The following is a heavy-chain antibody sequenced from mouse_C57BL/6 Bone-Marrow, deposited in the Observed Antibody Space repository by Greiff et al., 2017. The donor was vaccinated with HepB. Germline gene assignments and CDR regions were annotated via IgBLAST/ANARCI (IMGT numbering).Heavy chain of an antibody. D-gene: IGHD1-1*01. CDR1: GYSITSDY. CDR2: ISYSGST. CDR3: ARYSPHYYGSSYWYFDV. Sequence: EVQVVESGPGLAKPSQTLSLTCSVTGYSITSDYWNWIRKFPGNKLEYMGYISYSGSTYYNPSRKSRISITRDTSKNQYYLQLNSVTTEDTATYYCARYSPHYYGSSYWYFDVWGTGTTVTVSS. J-gene: IGHJ1*03. V-gene: IGHV3-8*01.